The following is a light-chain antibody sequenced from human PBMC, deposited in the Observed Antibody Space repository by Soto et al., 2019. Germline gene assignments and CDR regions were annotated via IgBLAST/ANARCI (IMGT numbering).Light chain of an antibody. Sequence: QSALTQPASVSGSPGQSFTISCTGTRSDVGGYKHVAWYQHYAGKVPILIIFEVSDRPSGVSHCFSGSKSGNTASLSISGLQPEDEAEYYCSSYKSGATLVFGRGTKLTVL. CDR1: RSDVGGYKH. CDR2: EVS. CDR3: SSYKSGATLV. J-gene: IGLJ3*02. V-gene: IGLV2-14*01.